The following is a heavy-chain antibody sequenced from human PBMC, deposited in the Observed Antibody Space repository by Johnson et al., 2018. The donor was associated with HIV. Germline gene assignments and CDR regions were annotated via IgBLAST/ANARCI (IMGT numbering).Heavy chain of an antibody. CDR3: AKAESDLNWGYAFDI. D-gene: IGHD7-27*01. CDR2: IWFDGSNK. J-gene: IGHJ3*02. Sequence: QVQLVESGGGVVQPGTSLRLSCEASGFTFSSYGMHWVRQAPGKGLEWAAVIWFDGSNKYYADSVKGRFTISRDNSKNTLYLQMNSLRAEDTAVYYWAKAESDLNWGYAFDIWGQGTMVTVSS. V-gene: IGHV3-33*06. CDR1: GFTFSSYG.